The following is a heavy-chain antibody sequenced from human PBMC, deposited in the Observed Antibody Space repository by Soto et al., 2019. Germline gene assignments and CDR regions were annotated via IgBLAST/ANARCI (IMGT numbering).Heavy chain of an antibody. V-gene: IGHV1-18*01. J-gene: IGHJ6*02. CDR3: ARALGYSGYAGMDV. CDR1: GYTFTNSG. D-gene: IGHD5-12*01. CDR2: ISPDNGNT. Sequence: ASVKVSCKASGYTFTNSGISWVRQAPGQGLEWMGWISPDNGNTNYAQKLQGRVTMTTDTSTSTAYMELRSLRSDDTAVYYCARALGYSGYAGMDVWAKGPRSPSP.